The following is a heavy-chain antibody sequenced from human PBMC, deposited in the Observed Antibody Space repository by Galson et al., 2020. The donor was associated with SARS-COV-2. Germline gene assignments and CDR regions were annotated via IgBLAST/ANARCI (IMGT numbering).Heavy chain of an antibody. V-gene: IGHV4-61*02. J-gene: IGHJ4*02. CDR1: GGSISSGSYY. CDR3: ARVHVGERF. Sequence: SETLSLTCTVSGGSISSGSYYWSWIRQPAGKELEWIGRIHSTGSTNYNPSLKSRVPISVDTSKNQFSLRLSSVTAADTAVYYCARVHVGERFWGQGTLVTVSS. CDR2: IHSTGST. D-gene: IGHD3-16*01.